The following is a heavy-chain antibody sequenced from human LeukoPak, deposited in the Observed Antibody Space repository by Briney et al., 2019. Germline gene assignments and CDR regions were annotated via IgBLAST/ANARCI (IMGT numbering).Heavy chain of an antibody. CDR1: GFTFSNYA. D-gene: IGHD3-22*01. J-gene: IGHJ3*02. Sequence: GGSLRLSCAASGFTFSNYAMSWVRQAPGKGLEWVSAISSGGGTIYYAESVKGRFTMSRDNSKNTLYLQMNSLRAEDTAVYYCARVDYDDAFDIWGQGTMVTVSS. CDR2: ISSGGGTI. V-gene: IGHV3-23*01. CDR3: ARVDYDDAFDI.